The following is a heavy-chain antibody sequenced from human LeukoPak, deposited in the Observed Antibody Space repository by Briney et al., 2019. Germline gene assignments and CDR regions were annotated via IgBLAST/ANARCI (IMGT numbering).Heavy chain of an antibody. D-gene: IGHD3-3*01. V-gene: IGHV3-15*01. CDR1: GFTFSSYA. CDR2: IKSKTDGGTT. J-gene: IGHJ6*02. CDR3: TTDLYDFWKEDGMNV. Sequence: GGSLRLSCAASGFTFSSYAMSWVRQAPGKGLEWVGRIKSKTDGGTTDYAAPVKGRFTISRDDSKNALYLQMNSLKTEDTAVYYCTTDLYDFWKEDGMNVWGQGTTVTVSS.